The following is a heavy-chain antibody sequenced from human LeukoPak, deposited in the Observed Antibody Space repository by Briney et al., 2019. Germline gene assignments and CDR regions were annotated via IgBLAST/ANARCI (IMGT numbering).Heavy chain of an antibody. CDR1: GFTFSSYA. CDR3: AKYDYGNWFDP. J-gene: IGHJ5*02. D-gene: IGHD4-17*01. CDR2: TSGSGGST. V-gene: IGHV3-23*01. Sequence: GGSLRLSCAASGFTFSSYAMSWVRQAPGKGLEWVSGTSGSGGSTYYADSVKGRLTISRDNSKNTLYLQMNSLRAEDTAVYYCAKYDYGNWFDPWGQGTLVTVSS.